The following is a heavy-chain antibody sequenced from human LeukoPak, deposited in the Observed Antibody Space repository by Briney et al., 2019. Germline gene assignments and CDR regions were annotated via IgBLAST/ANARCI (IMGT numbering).Heavy chain of an antibody. D-gene: IGHD3-3*01. Sequence: SETLSLTCTVSGGSISSYYWSWIRQPAGKGLEWIGRIYTSGSTNYNPSLKSRVTMSVDTSKNQFSLKLSSVTAADTAVCYCARDFSYYDFWSGYYNAGSNWFDPWGQGTLVTVSS. CDR1: GGSISSYY. J-gene: IGHJ5*02. V-gene: IGHV4-4*07. CDR2: IYTSGST. CDR3: ARDFSYYDFWSGYYNAGSNWFDP.